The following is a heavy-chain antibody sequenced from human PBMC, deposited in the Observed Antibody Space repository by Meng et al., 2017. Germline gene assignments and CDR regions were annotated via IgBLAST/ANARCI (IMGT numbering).Heavy chain of an antibody. V-gene: IGHV1-69*01. CDR2: IIPIFGTA. CDR3: ARESWFDP. CDR1: GGTFSSYA. J-gene: IGHJ5*02. Sequence: QVLMVRSGAGVKKPGASVRVSCKASGGTFSSYAISCVRQAPGQGLEWMGGIIPIFGTANYAQKFQGRVTITADESTSTAYMELSSLRSEDTAVYYCARESWFDPWGQGTLVTVSS.